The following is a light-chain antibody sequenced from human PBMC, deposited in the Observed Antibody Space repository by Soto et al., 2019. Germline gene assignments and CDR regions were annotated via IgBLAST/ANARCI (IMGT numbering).Light chain of an antibody. V-gene: IGLV2-14*01. J-gene: IGLJ1*01. CDR3: SSTTTSVFYV. CDR2: GVT. Sequence: QSALTQPASVSGSPGQSITISCTGSSSDIGTFNYVAWYQQHPGKAPKLIIHGVTNRPSGVSSRFSGSKSDYTASLTISGLTAEDEDDYYCSSTTTSVFYVFGTGTKLTVL. CDR1: SSDIGTFNY.